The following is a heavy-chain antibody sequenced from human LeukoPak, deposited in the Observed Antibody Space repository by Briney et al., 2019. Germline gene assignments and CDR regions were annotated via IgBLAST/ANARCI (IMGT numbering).Heavy chain of an antibody. J-gene: IGHJ6*02. CDR3: ARDLAVRSGWYYYYYYGMDV. D-gene: IGHD6-19*01. CDR1: GFTFSTYA. CDR2: ISYDGNNK. V-gene: IGHV3-30-3*01. Sequence: PGRSLRLSCAASGFTFSTYAIHWVRQAPVKGLEWVAVISYDGNNKYYADSVKGRFTISRDTSKNTLYLQTNSLRAEDTAVYYCARDLAVRSGWYYYYYYGMDVWGHGTTVTVSS.